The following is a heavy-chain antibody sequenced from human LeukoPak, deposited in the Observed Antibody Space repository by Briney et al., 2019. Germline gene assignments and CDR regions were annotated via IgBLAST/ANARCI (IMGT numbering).Heavy chain of an antibody. CDR3: ARYIVSYPHDAFDI. V-gene: IGHV4-59*01. CDR1: GGSISSYY. J-gene: IGHJ3*02. CDR2: IYYSGST. Sequence: SETLSLTCTVSGGSISSYYWSWIRQPPGKGLEWIGYIYYSGSTSYNPSLKSRVTISVDTSKKQFSLKLSSVTAADTAFYYCARYIVSYPHDAFDIWGQGTLVTVSS. D-gene: IGHD1-26*01.